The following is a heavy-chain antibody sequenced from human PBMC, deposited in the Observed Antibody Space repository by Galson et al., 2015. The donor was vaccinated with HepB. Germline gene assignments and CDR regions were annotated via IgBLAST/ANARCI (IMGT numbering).Heavy chain of an antibody. V-gene: IGHV1-2*06. CDR1: GYTFTAYY. D-gene: IGHD6-19*01. J-gene: IGHJ4*02. CDR2: INPNSGDT. Sequence: SVKVSCKASGYTFTAYYMHWVRQAPGQGLEWMGRINPNSGDTNYAQKFQGRVTMTRDTSISTAYMDLRRLTSDDTAVYYCATRPLQQWLDPGYYFDYWGQGTLVTVSS. CDR3: ATRPLQQWLDPGYYFDY.